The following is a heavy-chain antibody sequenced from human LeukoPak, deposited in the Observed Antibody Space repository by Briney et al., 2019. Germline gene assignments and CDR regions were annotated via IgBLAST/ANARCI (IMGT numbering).Heavy chain of an antibody. J-gene: IGHJ3*02. Sequence: GGSLRLSCAASGFTFDDYAMHWVRQAPGKGLEWVSGISWNSGSIGYADSVKGRFTISRDNAKNSLYLQMNSLRAEDTAVYYCARDLRYSSSWDDAFDIWGQGTMVTVSS. CDR2: ISWNSGSI. V-gene: IGHV3-9*01. CDR3: ARDLRYSSSWDDAFDI. D-gene: IGHD6-13*01. CDR1: GFTFDDYA.